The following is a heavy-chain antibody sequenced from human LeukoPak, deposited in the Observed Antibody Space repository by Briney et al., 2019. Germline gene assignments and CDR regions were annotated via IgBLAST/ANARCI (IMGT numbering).Heavy chain of an antibody. CDR2: ISVSGGST. V-gene: IGHV3-23*01. CDR1: GFTFSDYY. J-gene: IGHJ4*02. D-gene: IGHD6-6*01. Sequence: PGGSLRLSCATSGFTFSDYYMSWVRQAPGKGLEWVSSISVSGGSTYYADSVKGRFTISRDNSRNMLYLQVNSLRAEDTAVYFCAKARSRSATYYFDYWGQGTLVTVSS. CDR3: AKARSRSATYYFDY.